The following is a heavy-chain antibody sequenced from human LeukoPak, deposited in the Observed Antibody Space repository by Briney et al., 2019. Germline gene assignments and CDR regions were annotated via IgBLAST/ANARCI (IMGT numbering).Heavy chain of an antibody. J-gene: IGHJ4*02. Sequence: QPGGSLRLSCAASGFTFSSSAMSWVRQAPGKGLEWVSYISSSSSTIYYADSVKGRFTISRDNAKNSLYLQMNSLRAEDTAVYYCARWIKGFDYWGQGTLVTVSS. CDR3: ARWIKGFDY. CDR1: GFTFSSSA. CDR2: ISSSSSTI. V-gene: IGHV3-48*01. D-gene: IGHD5-12*01.